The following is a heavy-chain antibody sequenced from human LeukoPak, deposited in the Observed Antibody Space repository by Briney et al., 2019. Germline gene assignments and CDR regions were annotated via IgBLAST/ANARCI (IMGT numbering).Heavy chain of an antibody. V-gene: IGHV1-2*06. J-gene: IGHJ6*03. D-gene: IGHD3-3*01. CDR1: GYTFTGYY. Sequence: ASVKVSCKASGYTFTGYYMHWVRQAPGQGLEWMGRINPNSGSTNYAQKFQGRVTMTRDTSISTAYMELSSLRSEDTAVYYCARSSLRFLEWLLSRYYYYMDVWGKGTTVTVSS. CDR3: ARSSLRFLEWLLSRYYYYMDV. CDR2: INPNSGST.